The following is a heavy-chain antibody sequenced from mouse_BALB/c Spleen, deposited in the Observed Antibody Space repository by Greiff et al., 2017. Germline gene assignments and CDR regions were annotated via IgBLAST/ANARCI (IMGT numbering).Heavy chain of an antibody. D-gene: IGHD2-13*01. CDR3: ARFVTDSHFDY. J-gene: IGHJ2*01. CDR1: GFTFSSYT. CDR2: ISSGGGNT. Sequence: DVKLVESGGGLVKPGGSLKLSCAASGFTFSSYTMSWVRQTPEKRLEWVATISSGGGNTYYPDSVKGRFTISRDNAKNNLYLQMSSLRSEDTALYYCARFVTDSHFDYWGQGTTLTVSS. V-gene: IGHV5-9*03.